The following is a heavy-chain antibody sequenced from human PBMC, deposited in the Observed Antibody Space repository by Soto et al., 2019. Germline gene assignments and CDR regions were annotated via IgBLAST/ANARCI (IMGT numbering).Heavy chain of an antibody. D-gene: IGHD2-2*01. CDR1: GFTFSSYS. CDR3: AREASGPAAINWFDP. V-gene: IGHV3-21*01. Sequence: GGSLRLSCAASGFTFSSYSMNWVRQAPGEGLEWVSSISSSSSYIYYADSVKGRFTISRDNAKNSLYLQMNSLRAEDTAVYYCAREASGPAAINWFDPWGQGTLVTVSS. J-gene: IGHJ5*02. CDR2: ISSSSSYI.